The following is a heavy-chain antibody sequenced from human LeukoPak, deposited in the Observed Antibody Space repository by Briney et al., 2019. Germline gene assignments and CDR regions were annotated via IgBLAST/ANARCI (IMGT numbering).Heavy chain of an antibody. CDR3: ARHGGGYSYYYYYYYMDV. D-gene: IGHD4-23*01. J-gene: IGHJ6*03. Sequence: SETLSLTCTVSGGSISSYYWSWIRQPPGQGLEWIGYIYYSGSTNYNPALKSRVTISVDTSKNQFSLKLSSVTAADTAVYYCARHGGGYSYYYYYYYMDVWGKGTTVTASS. CDR2: IYYSGST. V-gene: IGHV4-59*08. CDR1: GGSISSYY.